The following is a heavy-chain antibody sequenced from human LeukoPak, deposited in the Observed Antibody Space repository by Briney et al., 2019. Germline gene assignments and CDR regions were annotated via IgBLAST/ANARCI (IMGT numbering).Heavy chain of an antibody. J-gene: IGHJ4*02. CDR1: GFTFSSYA. CDR3: AKDRYSSNWLGAFDY. CDR2: ISGSGSNI. V-gene: IGHV3-23*01. D-gene: IGHD6-13*01. Sequence: PGGSLRLSCAASGFTFSSYAMGWVRQAPGKGLAWVSAISGSGSNIYYADSVEGRFTMSRDNSKNTVYLQMNSLRAEDTAVYYCAKDRYSSNWLGAFDYWGQGTLVTVSS.